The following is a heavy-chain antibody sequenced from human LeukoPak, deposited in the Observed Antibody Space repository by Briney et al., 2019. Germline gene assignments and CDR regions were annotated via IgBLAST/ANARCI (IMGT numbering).Heavy chain of an antibody. CDR3: ASPIMITLGGPLDY. CDR2: IIPIFGTA. D-gene: IGHD3-16*01. Sequence: SVKVSCKASGGTFSSYAISWVRQAPGQGLEWMGGIIPIFGTANYAQKFQGRVTITADKSTSTAYMELSSLRSEDTAVYYCASPIMITLGGPLDYWGQGNLVTVSS. J-gene: IGHJ4*02. CDR1: GGTFSSYA. V-gene: IGHV1-69*06.